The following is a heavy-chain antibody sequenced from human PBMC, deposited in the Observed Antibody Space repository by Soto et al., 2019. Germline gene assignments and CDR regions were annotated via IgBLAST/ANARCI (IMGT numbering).Heavy chain of an antibody. Sequence: SETLSLTCTVSGGSISSSSYYWGWIRQPPGKGLEWIGSIYYSGSTYYNPSLKSRVTISVDTSKNQFSLKLSSVTAADTAVYYCLSSSGTGTYLSDYWGQGTLVTGSS. J-gene: IGHJ4*02. D-gene: IGHD3-10*01. CDR1: GGSISSSSYY. V-gene: IGHV4-39*01. CDR3: LSSSGTGTYLSDY. CDR2: IYYSGST.